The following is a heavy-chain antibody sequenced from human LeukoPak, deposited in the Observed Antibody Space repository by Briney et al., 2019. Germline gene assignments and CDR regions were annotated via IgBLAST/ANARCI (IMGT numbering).Heavy chain of an antibody. D-gene: IGHD2-15*01. CDR3: AGARGCSGGSCYSDY. Sequence: SVRVSCKASGYTFTIYDINWVRQAPGQGLEWMGGIIPIFGTANYAQKFQGRVTITTDESTSTAYMELSSLRSEDTAVYYCAGARGCSGGSCYSDYWGQGTLVTVSS. V-gene: IGHV1-69*05. J-gene: IGHJ4*02. CDR1: GYTFTIYD. CDR2: IIPIFGTA.